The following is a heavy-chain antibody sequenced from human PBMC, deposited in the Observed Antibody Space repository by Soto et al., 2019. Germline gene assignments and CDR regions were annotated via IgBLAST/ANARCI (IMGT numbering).Heavy chain of an antibody. CDR3: TTGSVEGV. V-gene: IGHV3-15*07. CDR1: GLTISNAW. J-gene: IGHJ6*02. D-gene: IGHD2-15*01. CDR2: IKTNTGGGTT. Sequence: EVQLVESGGGFIYPGGSLRISCAASGLTISNAWMNWVRQAPGKGLEWVGRIKTNTGGGTTDYAAAVKGRFTVARDDSKNTLYLQMNSLHTEDTAVYYCTTGSVEGVWGQGTTVTVSS.